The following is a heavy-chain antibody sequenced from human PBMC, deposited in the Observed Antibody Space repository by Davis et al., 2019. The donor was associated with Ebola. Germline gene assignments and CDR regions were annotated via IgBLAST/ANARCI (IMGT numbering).Heavy chain of an antibody. V-gene: IGHV1-2*02. CDR1: GYTFTGYY. CDR3: ARGETGRDASSLSFDP. CDR2: INPNSGGT. D-gene: IGHD6-13*01. J-gene: IGHJ5*02. Sequence: ASVKVSCKASGYTFTGYYMHWVRQAPGQGLEWMGWINPNSGGTNYAQKFQGRVTMTRDTSISTAYMELSSLRSENTAVYYCARGETGRDASSLSFDPWGQGTLVTVSS.